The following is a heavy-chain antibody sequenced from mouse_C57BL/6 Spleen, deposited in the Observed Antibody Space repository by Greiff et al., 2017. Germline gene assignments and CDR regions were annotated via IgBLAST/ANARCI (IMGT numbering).Heavy chain of an antibody. CDR2: IYPGDGDT. V-gene: IGHV1-82*01. D-gene: IGHD1-1*01. CDR3: AREGNYYGSWDY. Sequence: HVPLHQSGPELVKPGASVKISCKASGYAFSSSWMNWVKQRPGKGLEWIGRIYPGDGDTNYNGKFKGKATLTAAKSSSTAYMQLSSLTSEDSAVYFCAREGNYYGSWDYWGQGTTLTVSS. CDR1: GYAFSSSW. J-gene: IGHJ2*01.